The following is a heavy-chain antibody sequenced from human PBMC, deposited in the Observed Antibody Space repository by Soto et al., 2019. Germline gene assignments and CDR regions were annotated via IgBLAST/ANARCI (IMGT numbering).Heavy chain of an antibody. V-gene: IGHV3-48*03. D-gene: IGHD5-12*01. CDR1: GFTFSSYE. Sequence: ESGGGLVQPGGSLRLSCAASGFTFSSYEMNWVRQAPGKGLEWVSYISSSGSTIYYADSVKGRFTISRDNAKNSLYLQMNSLRAEDTAVYYCARDTPPHVATIACYYYGMDVWGQGTTVTVSS. CDR2: ISSSGSTI. CDR3: ARDTPPHVATIACYYYGMDV. J-gene: IGHJ6*02.